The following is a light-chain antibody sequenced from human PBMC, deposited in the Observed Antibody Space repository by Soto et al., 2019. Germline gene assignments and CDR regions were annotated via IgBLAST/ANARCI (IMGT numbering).Light chain of an antibody. CDR2: DVS. V-gene: IGLV2-14*01. J-gene: IGLJ2*01. CDR1: SSDVGGYNY. CDR3: SSYTSSSTLVV. Sequence: QSALTQPASVFGSPVQSITISCTRTSSDVGGYNYVSWYQQHPGKAPKLMIYDVSNRPSGVSNRFSGSKSGNTASLTISGLQAEDEADYYCSSYTSSSTLVVFGGGTQLTVL.